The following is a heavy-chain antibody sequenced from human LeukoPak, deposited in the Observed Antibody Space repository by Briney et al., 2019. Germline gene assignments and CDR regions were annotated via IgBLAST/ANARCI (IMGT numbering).Heavy chain of an antibody. CDR2: ISGSGGST. V-gene: IGHV3-23*01. J-gene: IGHJ4*02. CDR3: AKVPLLLWFGELY. Sequence: SGGSLRLSCAASGFTFSSYAMSWVRQAPGKGLEWVSAISGSGGSTYYADSVKGRFTISRDNSKNTLCLQMNSLRAEDTAVYYCAKVPLLLWFGELYWGQGTLVTVSS. D-gene: IGHD3-10*01. CDR1: GFTFSSYA.